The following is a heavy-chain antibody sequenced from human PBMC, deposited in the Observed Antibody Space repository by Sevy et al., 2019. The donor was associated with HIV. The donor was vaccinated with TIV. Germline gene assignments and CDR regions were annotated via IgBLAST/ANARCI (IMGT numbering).Heavy chain of an antibody. D-gene: IGHD6-6*01. CDR2: ISWTSGCI. CDR3: AKDSRQLVHTKRDWFDP. J-gene: IGHJ5*02. CDR1: GFTFHDYA. Sequence: GGSLRLSCTASGFTFHDYAMHWVRQAPGKGLEWVSGISWTSGCIGYADSVKGRFTISRDNAKNSLYLQMNSLRAEDTALYYCAKDSRQLVHTKRDWFDPWGQGTLVTVSS. V-gene: IGHV3-9*01.